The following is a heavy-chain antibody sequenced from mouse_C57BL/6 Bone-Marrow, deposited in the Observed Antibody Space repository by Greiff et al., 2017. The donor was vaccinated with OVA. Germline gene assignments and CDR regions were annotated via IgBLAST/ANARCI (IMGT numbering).Heavy chain of an antibody. CDR2: INPYNGGT. J-gene: IGHJ3*01. CDR1: GYTFTDYN. V-gene: IGHV1-22*01. D-gene: IGHD1-1*01. Sequence: EVQLQQSGPELVKPGASVKMSCKASGYTFTDYNMHWVKQSHGKSLEWIGYINPYNGGTSYNQKFKGKATLTVNTSSSTAYMELRSLTSEDAAVYYCARSGNYGSSRWFAYWGQGTLVTVSA. CDR3: ARSGNYGSSRWFAY.